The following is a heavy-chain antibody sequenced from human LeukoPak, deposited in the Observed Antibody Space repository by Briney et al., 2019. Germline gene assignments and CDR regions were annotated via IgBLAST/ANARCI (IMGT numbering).Heavy chain of an antibody. CDR1: GGSISSSIYY. Sequence: SETLSLTCTVSGGSISSSIYYWGWIRQPPGKGLEWIGSIYYSGSTYYNPSLKSRVTISVDTSKNQFSLKLSSVTAADTAVYYCARQSSGYFDYWGQGTLVTVSS. V-gene: IGHV4-39*01. CDR3: ARQSSGYFDY. CDR2: IYYSGST. J-gene: IGHJ4*02. D-gene: IGHD1-26*01.